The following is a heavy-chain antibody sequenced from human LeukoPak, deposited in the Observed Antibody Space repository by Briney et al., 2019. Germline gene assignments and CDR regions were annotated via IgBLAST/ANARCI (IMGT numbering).Heavy chain of an antibody. CDR1: GGSISSYY. Sequence: SETLSLTCTVSGGSISSYYWSWIRQPAGKGLEWIGRIYTSGSTNYNPSLKSRVTMSVDTSKNQFSLNLSSVTATDTAVYYCASQGGGISGYYYSYWGQGTLVTVSS. J-gene: IGHJ4*02. CDR2: IYTSGST. CDR3: ASQGGGISGYYYSY. V-gene: IGHV4-4*07. D-gene: IGHD3-22*01.